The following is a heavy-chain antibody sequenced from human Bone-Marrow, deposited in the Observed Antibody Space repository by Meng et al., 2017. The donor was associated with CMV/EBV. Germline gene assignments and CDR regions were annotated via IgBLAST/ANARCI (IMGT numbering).Heavy chain of an antibody. CDR1: GYSFTSYW. CDR2: IYPGDSDT. Sequence: GSLRLSCKGSGYSFTSYWIGWVRQMPGKGLEWMGIIYPGDSDTRYSPSFQGQVTISADKSISTAYLQWSSLKAPDTAMYYCARRSRGVMTIDYWGQGTLVTVSS. D-gene: IGHD4/OR15-4a*01. CDR3: ARRSRGVMTIDY. J-gene: IGHJ4*02. V-gene: IGHV5-51*01.